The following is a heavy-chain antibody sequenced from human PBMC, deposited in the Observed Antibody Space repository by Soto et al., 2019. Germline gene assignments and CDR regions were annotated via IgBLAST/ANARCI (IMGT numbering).Heavy chain of an antibody. CDR1: GGYIISGGCY. CDR2: IYYSGST. D-gene: IGHD2-2*01. CDR3: ARGYCSSTSCFMDV. Sequence: SVTLCLTCTVSGGYIISGGCYWIWISQHPGKGLEWIGYIYYSGSTYYNPSLKSRVTISVDTSKNQFSLKLSSVTAADTAVYYCARGYCSSTSCFMDVWRKGTTVTVSS. V-gene: IGHV4-31*03. J-gene: IGHJ6*03.